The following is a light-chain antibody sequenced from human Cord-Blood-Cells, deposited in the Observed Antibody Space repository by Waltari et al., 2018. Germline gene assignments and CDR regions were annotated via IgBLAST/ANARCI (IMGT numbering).Light chain of an antibody. Sequence: QSALTQPASVSGSPGHSITISCTGPTSDVGGYNYVSWYQPHPGQAPKLKIYDVSNRPSGVSYCFSGAESGNTPSLPISGLQAGDEADYYCSSYTSSSTWVFGGGTRLTVL. CDR1: TSDVGGYNY. J-gene: IGLJ3*02. CDR2: DVS. CDR3: SSYTSSSTWV. V-gene: IGLV2-14*03.